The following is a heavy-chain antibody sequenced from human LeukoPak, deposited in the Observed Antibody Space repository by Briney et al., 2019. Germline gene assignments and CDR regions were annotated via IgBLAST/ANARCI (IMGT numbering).Heavy chain of an antibody. CDR1: GFIFSSYA. CDR3: ARGVYGDYVFDY. J-gene: IGHJ4*02. Sequence: GSSLRLSCAASGFIFSSYAMHWVRQAPGKGLEWVAVISYDGSNKYYADSVKGRFTISRDNSKNTLYLQMNSLRAEDTAVYYCARGVYGDYVFDYWGQGTLVTVSS. V-gene: IGHV3-30*04. D-gene: IGHD4-17*01. CDR2: ISYDGSNK.